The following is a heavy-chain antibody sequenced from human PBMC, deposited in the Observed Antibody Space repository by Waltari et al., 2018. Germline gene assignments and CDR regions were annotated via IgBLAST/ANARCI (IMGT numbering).Heavy chain of an antibody. J-gene: IGHJ5*02. CDR2: IYYSGST. Sequence: QVQLQESGPGLVKPSETLSLTCAVSGYSISSGYYWGWIRQPPGKGLEWIGSIYYSGSTYYNPSLKSRVTISVDTSKNQFSLKLSSVTAADTAVYYCARQQRITMVRGVWWFDPWGQGTLVTVSS. V-gene: IGHV4-38-2*01. CDR1: GYSISSGYY. D-gene: IGHD3-10*01. CDR3: ARQQRITMVRGVWWFDP.